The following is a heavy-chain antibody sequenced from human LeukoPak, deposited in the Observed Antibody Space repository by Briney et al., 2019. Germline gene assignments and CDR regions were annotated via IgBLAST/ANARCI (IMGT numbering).Heavy chain of an antibody. Sequence: ASVKVSCKASGYTFTGYHMHWVRQAPGQGLEWMGRINPNSGDTNYVQKFQGRVTMTRDTSISTAYMELSRLTYDATAVYYSESDYCSSTSCLFDYWGQGTLVTVSS. CDR3: ESDYCSSTSCLFDY. CDR2: INPNSGDT. CDR1: GYTFTGYH. V-gene: IGHV1-2*06. D-gene: IGHD2-2*01. J-gene: IGHJ4*02.